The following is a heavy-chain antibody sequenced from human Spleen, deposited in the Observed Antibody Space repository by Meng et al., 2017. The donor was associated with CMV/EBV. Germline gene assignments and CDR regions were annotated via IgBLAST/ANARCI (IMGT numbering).Heavy chain of an antibody. J-gene: IGHJ6*02. V-gene: IGHV1-18*01. Sequence: AAVKVSCKASGYTFTNCGFSWVRQATGQGLEWMGWISAYNDDTSYAQKFQERVTMTTDTSMSTASMELRSLRSDDSAVYYCARDAYYDTSGYHVIDTYYGMDVWGQGTTVTVSS. CDR2: ISAYNDDT. CDR3: ARDAYYDTSGYHVIDTYYGMDV. CDR1: GYTFTNCG. D-gene: IGHD3-22*01.